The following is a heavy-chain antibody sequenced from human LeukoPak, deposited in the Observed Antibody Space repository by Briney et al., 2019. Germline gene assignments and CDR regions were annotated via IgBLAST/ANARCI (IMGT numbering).Heavy chain of an antibody. J-gene: IGHJ4*02. CDR2: IRLNGRYT. Sequence: GGSLRLSCAASGFSFDIYAMSWVRQAPGVGLEWVSSIRLNGRYTYYADSVKGRFTISRDNSKNTLYLQMDSLRAEDTAVYYCASTASYCGADCYSYFDNWGQGTLVTVSS. CDR3: ASTASYCGADCYSYFDN. D-gene: IGHD2-21*02. CDR1: GFSFDIYA. V-gene: IGHV3-23*05.